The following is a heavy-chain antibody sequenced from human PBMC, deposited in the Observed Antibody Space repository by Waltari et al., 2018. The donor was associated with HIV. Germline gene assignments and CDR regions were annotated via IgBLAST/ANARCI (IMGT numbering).Heavy chain of an antibody. CDR1: GFTFSIYD. CDR3: VREGEYGDARRTDAFDI. J-gene: IGHJ3*02. V-gene: IGHV3-13*01. CDR2: IVAHANT. D-gene: IGHD2-21*02. Sequence: EVQLVESGGGLVQPGGSLRLSCAASGFTFSIYDMHWVRQTPGRGLEWVSAIVAHANTHYAGSVKGRFTISRENAKNSLHLQMDSLTAEDSAVYYCVREGEYGDARRTDAFDIWGQGTMVTVSS.